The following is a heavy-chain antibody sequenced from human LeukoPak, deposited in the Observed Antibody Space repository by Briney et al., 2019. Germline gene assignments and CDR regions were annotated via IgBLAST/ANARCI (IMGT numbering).Heavy chain of an antibody. J-gene: IGHJ3*02. CDR1: GYTFTGYY. CDR2: INPNSGGT. D-gene: IGHD6-19*01. CDR3: ASSVSYSSGWYAPDDAFDI. V-gene: IGHV1-2*02. Sequence: ASVKVSCKASGYTFTGYYMHWVRQAPGQGLEWMGWINPNSGGTNYAQKFQGRVTMTRDTSISTAHMELSRLRSDDTAVYYCASSVSYSSGWYAPDDAFDIWGQGTMVTVSS.